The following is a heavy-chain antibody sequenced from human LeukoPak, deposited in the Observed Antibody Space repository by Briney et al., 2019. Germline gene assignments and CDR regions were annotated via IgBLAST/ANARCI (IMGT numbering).Heavy chain of an antibody. CDR3: ARDAGSSWSYYYYYGMDV. Sequence: SVKVSCKASGGTFSSYAISWVRQAPGQGLEWTGRIIPILGIANYAQEFQGRVTITADKSTSTAYMELSSLRSEDTAVYYCARDAGSSWSYYYYYGMDVWGQGTTVTVSS. J-gene: IGHJ6*02. D-gene: IGHD6-13*01. CDR1: GGTFSSYA. V-gene: IGHV1-69*04. CDR2: IIPILGIA.